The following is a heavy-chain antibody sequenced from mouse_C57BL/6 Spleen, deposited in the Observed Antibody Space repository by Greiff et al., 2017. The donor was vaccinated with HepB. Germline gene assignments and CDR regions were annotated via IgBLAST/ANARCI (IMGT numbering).Heavy chain of an antibody. CDR3: ARSQIYYDFY. Sequence: QVHVKQSGTELVKPGASVKLSCKASGYTFTSYWMHWVKQRPGQGLEWIGNINPSNGGTNYNEKFKSKATLTVDKSSSTAYMQLSSLTSEDSAVYYCARSQIYYDFYWGQGTLVTVSA. J-gene: IGHJ3*01. CDR2: INPSNGGT. V-gene: IGHV1-53*01. CDR1: GYTFTSYW. D-gene: IGHD2-4*01.